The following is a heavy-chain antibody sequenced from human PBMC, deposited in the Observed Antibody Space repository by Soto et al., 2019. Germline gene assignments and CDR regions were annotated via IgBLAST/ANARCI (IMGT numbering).Heavy chain of an antibody. CDR2: INHSGST. D-gene: IGHD3-10*01. CDR1: GGSISSGDYY. J-gene: IGHJ4*02. CDR3: ARAPRGNYGYPSYFDY. V-gene: IGHV4-61*08. Sequence: PSETLSLTCTVSGGSISSGDYYWSWIRQPPGKGLEWIGEINHSGSTNYNPSLKSRVTISVDTSKNQFSLKLSSVTAADTAVYYCARAPRGNYGYPSYFDYWGQGTLVTVSS.